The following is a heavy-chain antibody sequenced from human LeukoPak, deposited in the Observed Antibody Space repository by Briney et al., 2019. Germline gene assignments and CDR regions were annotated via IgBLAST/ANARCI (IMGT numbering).Heavy chain of an antibody. CDR2: INYSGST. J-gene: IGHJ5*02. V-gene: IGHV4-34*01. CDR3: ARGGYYGSGNDFRFDP. Sequence: SETLSLTCAVYGGSFSGYYWSWIRQPPGKGLERIGEINYSGSTNYNPSLKSRVTISVDTSKNQFSLKLSSVTAADTAVYYCARGGYYGSGNDFRFDPWGQGTLVTVSS. D-gene: IGHD3-10*01. CDR1: GGSFSGYY.